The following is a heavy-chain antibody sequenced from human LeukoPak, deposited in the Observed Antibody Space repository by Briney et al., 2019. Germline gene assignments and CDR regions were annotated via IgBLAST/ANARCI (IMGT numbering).Heavy chain of an antibody. CDR3: AIRYDFWSGYYYYGMDV. Sequence: QTGGSLRLSCAASGFTVSSNYMSWVRQAPGKGLEWVSVIYSGGSTYYADSVKGRFTISRDNSKNTLYLQMNSLRAEDTAVYYCAIRYDFWSGYYYYGMDVWGQGTTVTVSS. J-gene: IGHJ6*02. D-gene: IGHD3-3*01. CDR2: IYSGGST. CDR1: GFTVSSNY. V-gene: IGHV3-66*01.